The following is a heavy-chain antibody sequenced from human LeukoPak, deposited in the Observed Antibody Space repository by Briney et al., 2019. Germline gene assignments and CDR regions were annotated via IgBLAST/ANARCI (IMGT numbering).Heavy chain of an antibody. D-gene: IGHD2-2*02. J-gene: IGHJ4*02. V-gene: IGHV3-73*01. CDR1: GFTFSGSA. Sequence: PGGSLRLSCAASGFTFSGSAMHWVRQASGKGLEWVGRIRSKANSYATAYAASVKGRFTISRDDSKNTLYLQMNSLKTEDTAVYYCTTGPEIPHFDYWGQGTLVTVSS. CDR2: IRSKANSYAT. CDR3: TTGPEIPHFDY.